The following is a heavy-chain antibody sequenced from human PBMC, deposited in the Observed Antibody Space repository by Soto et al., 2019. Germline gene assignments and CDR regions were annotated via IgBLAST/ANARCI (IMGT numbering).Heavy chain of an antibody. CDR3: ARVWGGAFDI. D-gene: IGHD3-10*01. CDR2: IYYSGST. J-gene: IGHJ3*02. Sequence: QVQLQESGPGLVKPSETLSLTCTVYGGSISSYYWSWIRQPPGKGLEWIGYIYYSGSTTYNPSLKSRVTISVDTSKNQFSLKLSSVTAADTAVYYCARVWGGAFDIWGQGTMVTVSS. V-gene: IGHV4-59*01. CDR1: GGSISSYY.